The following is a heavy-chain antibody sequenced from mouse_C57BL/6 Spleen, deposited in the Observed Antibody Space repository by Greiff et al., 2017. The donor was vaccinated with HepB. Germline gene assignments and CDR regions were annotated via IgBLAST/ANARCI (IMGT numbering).Heavy chain of an antibody. D-gene: IGHD2-2*01. Sequence: QVQLQQSGAELARPGASVKLSCKASGYTFTSYGISWVKQRTGQGLEWIGEIYPRSGNTYYNEKFKGKATLTADKSSSTAYMERRSLTSEDSAVYFCARRGGYDGDYWGQGTTLTVSS. J-gene: IGHJ2*01. V-gene: IGHV1-81*01. CDR1: GYTFTSYG. CDR2: IYPRSGNT. CDR3: ARRGGYDGDY.